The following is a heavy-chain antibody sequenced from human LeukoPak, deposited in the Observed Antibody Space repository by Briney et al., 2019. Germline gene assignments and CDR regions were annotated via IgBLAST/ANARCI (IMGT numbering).Heavy chain of an antibody. Sequence: GGSLRLSCAAFGFTLRSDTMTWVRQAPGKGLEWVSSIRGPGAGTHYADSVKGRFSISRDDSKNTVYLQMNSLRAEDTAIYYCAKCTTYTTGWCNWLDPSGQGTLVTVSS. CDR2: IRGPGAGT. CDR1: GFTLRSDT. J-gene: IGHJ5*02. CDR3: AKCTTYTTGWCNWLDP. V-gene: IGHV3-23*01. D-gene: IGHD2/OR15-2a*01.